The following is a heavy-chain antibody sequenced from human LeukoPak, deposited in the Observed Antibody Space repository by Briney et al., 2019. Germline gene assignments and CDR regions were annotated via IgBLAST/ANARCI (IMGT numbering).Heavy chain of an antibody. D-gene: IGHD2-21*01. CDR2: IIPIFGTA. CDR1: GGTLSSYA. Sequence: GASVKVSCKASGGTLSSYAISWVRQAPGQGLEWMGGIIPIFGTANYAQKFQGRVTITADESTSTAYMELSSLRSEDTAVYYCARDGEGGYLFDPWGQGTLVTVSP. V-gene: IGHV1-69*13. J-gene: IGHJ5*02. CDR3: ARDGEGGYLFDP.